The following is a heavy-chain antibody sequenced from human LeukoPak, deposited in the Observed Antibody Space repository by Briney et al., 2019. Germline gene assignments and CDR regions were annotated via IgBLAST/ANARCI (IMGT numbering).Heavy chain of an antibody. CDR3: ATSPLNRSSGNDY. V-gene: IGHV3-49*03. CDR2: IRSKAYGATT. J-gene: IGHJ4*02. D-gene: IGHD6-6*01. Sequence: PGGSLRLSCTASGFTFSDYAMSWFRQAPGKGLEWVGFIRSKAYGATTEYAASVKGRFTISRDDSKSIAYLQMNSLKTEDTALYYCATSPLNRSSGNDYWGQGTLVTVSS. CDR1: GFTFSDYA.